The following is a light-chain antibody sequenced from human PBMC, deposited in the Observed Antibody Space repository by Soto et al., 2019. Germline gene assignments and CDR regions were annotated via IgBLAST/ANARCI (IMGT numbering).Light chain of an antibody. CDR2: GAS. V-gene: IGKV3-15*01. CDR1: QSVSSN. CDR3: QQYNNFWT. Sequence: EIVMTQSPATLSVSPGARAPLSCRASQSVSSNLAWYQQKPGQAPRLLIYGASTRATGIPARFSGSGSGTEFTLTISSLQSEDFAVYYCQQYNNFWTFGQGTKVDIK. J-gene: IGKJ1*01.